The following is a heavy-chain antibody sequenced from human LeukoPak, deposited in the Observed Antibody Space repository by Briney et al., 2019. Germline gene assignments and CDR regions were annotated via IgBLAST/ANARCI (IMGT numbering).Heavy chain of an antibody. V-gene: IGHV3-30*18. CDR2: ISNDGIMK. CDR3: AKDDNTGWYPVSFDS. J-gene: IGHJ4*02. Sequence: PGGSLRLSCAASGFTFTDFGMHWVRQAPGKGLEWVALISNDGIMKYYADSVKGRFHISRDDSKSTLHLQMSDLRVEDTALYYCAKDDNTGWYPVSFDSWGLGTLVTVSS. CDR1: GFTFTDFG. D-gene: IGHD6-19*01.